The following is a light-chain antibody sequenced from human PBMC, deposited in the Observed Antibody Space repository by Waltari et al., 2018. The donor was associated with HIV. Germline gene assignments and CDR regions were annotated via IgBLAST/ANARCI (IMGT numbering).Light chain of an antibody. CDR1: QNIGRT. Sequence: DIQMTQPPSSVSASVGGAVPISRRASQNIGRTLAWYQLKPGRAPRLLIYEASRLDEGVPTRFKGSGFRSNFTLAISNLQPEDFAIYFCQQAKNFPHTFAGGTRVE. CDR2: EAS. J-gene: IGKJ4*01. CDR3: QQAKNFPHT. V-gene: IGKV1-12*01.